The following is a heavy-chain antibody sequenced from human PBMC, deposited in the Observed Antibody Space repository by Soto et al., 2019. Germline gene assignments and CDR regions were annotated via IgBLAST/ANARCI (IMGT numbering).Heavy chain of an antibody. Sequence: EVQLVESGGGLVQPGGSLRLSCAASGFTSSSYWMSWVRQAPGKGLEWVANIKQDGSEKDYVDSVKGRCTISRDNAKHSLYLQMNSLKVEDTAVYYCASPGKSSAWCYDHWGQGTLVTVSS. CDR2: IKQDGSEK. J-gene: IGHJ4*02. D-gene: IGHD6-13*01. CDR3: ASPGKSSAWCYDH. CDR1: GFTSSSYW. V-gene: IGHV3-7*01.